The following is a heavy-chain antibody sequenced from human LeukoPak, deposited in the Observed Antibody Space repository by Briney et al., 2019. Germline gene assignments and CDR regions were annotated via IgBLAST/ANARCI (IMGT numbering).Heavy chain of an antibody. D-gene: IGHD3-3*01. CDR1: GFTFSNAW. Sequence: GGSLRLSCAASGFTFSNAWMSWVRQAPGKGLEWVGRIKSKTDGGTTDYAAPVKGRFTISRDDSKNTLYLQMNSLKTEDTAVHYCTTGTGTTDFWSGYYLSRPSLDYWGQGTLVTVSS. CDR2: IKSKTDGGTT. J-gene: IGHJ4*02. V-gene: IGHV3-15*01. CDR3: TTGTGTTDFWSGYYLSRPSLDY.